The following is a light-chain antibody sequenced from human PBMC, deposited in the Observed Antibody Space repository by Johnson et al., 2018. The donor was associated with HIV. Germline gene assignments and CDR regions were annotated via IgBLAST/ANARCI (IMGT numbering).Light chain of an antibody. CDR3: ETWDSSLGASYV. J-gene: IGLJ1*01. V-gene: IGLV1-51*01. CDR1: SSNIGNNY. Sequence: QSVLTQPPSVSAAPGQKVTISCSGSSSNIGNNYVSWYQQLPGAAPKLLIFDNDKRPSGIPDRFSGSKSGTSATLGITGLQTGDEADYYCETWDSSLGASYVFGTGTKVTVL. CDR2: DND.